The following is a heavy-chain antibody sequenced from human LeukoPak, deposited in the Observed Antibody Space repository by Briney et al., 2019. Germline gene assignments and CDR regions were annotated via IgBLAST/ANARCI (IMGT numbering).Heavy chain of an antibody. Sequence: GGSLRLSCAASGFTFSTYWMSWVRQAPGKGLEWVANIKHDGSEKYYVDSMKGRFTISRDNAKNSLYLQMSSLRAEDTAVYYCARILGGMDVWGRGTTVTVSS. CDR1: GFTFSTYW. D-gene: IGHD2/OR15-2a*01. J-gene: IGHJ6*02. CDR2: IKHDGSEK. CDR3: ARILGGMDV. V-gene: IGHV3-7*01.